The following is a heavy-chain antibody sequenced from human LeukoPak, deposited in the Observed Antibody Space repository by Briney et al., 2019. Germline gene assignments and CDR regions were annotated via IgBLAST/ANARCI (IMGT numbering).Heavy chain of an antibody. J-gene: IGHJ4*02. CDR1: GFTFSSYG. CDR3: AKADYDSSGYTIDY. D-gene: IGHD3-22*01. Sequence: QAGGSLRLSCAASGFTFSSYGMHWVRQAPGKGLEWVAVISYDGSNKYYADSVKGRFTISRDNSKNTLYLQMNSLRAEDTAVYYCAKADYDSSGYTIDYWGQGTLVTVSS. CDR2: ISYDGSNK. V-gene: IGHV3-30*18.